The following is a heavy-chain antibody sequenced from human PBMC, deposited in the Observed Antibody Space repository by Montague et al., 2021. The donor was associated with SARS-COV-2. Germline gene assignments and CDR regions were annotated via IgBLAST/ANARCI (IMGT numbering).Heavy chain of an antibody. CDR2: IVVGSGNT. CDR1: GFTFTSPA. CDR3: AAPYCSSTSCHDAFDI. V-gene: IGHV1-58*01. Sequence: SVKVSCKASGFTFTSPAVQWVRQARGQRLEWIGWIVVGSGNTSYAQKFQERVTITRDMSTSTAYMELSSLRSEDTAVYYCAAPYCSSTSCHDAFDIWGQGTMVTVSS. J-gene: IGHJ3*02. D-gene: IGHD2-2*01.